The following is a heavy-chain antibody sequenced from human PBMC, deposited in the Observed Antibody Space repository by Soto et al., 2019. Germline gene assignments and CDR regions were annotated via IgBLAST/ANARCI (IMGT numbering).Heavy chain of an antibody. Sequence: SVKVSCKASGGTFSSYAISWVRQAPGQGLEWMGGIIPIFGTANYAQKFQGRVTITADESASTAYMELSSLRSEDTAVYYCARSIVVVTALDERGQGTLVTVSS. CDR3: ARSIVVVTALDE. CDR1: GGTFSSYA. CDR2: IIPIFGTA. J-gene: IGHJ4*02. D-gene: IGHD2-21*02. V-gene: IGHV1-69*13.